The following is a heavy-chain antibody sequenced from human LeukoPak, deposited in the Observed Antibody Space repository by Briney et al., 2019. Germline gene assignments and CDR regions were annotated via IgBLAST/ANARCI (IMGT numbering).Heavy chain of an antibody. J-gene: IGHJ4*02. V-gene: IGHV3-23*01. D-gene: IGHD3-22*01. CDR2: ISGSGGST. Sequence: PGGSLRLSCAASGFTFSSYAMSWVRQAPGKGLEWVSAISGSGGSTYYADSVKGRFTISRDNSKNTLYLQMNSLRAEDTAVYYCAKGEYYDGSGPLGEWGQGTLVTVSS. CDR3: AKGEYYDGSGPLGE. CDR1: GFTFSSYA.